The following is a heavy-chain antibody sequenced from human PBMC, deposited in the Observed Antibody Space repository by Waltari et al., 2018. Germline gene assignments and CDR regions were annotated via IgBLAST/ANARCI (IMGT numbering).Heavy chain of an antibody. CDR3: ARRNYYDSSGYYSTDAFDI. V-gene: IGHV4-39*01. J-gene: IGHJ3*02. Sequence: QLQLQESGPGLVKPSETLSLTCTVSGGSISSSSYYWGWIRQPPGKGLEWIGSIYYIGSTYYNPSLKSRVTISVDTSKNQFSLKLSSVTAADTAVYYCARRNYYDSSGYYSTDAFDIWGQGTMVTVSS. CDR1: GGSISSSSYY. D-gene: IGHD3-22*01. CDR2: IYYIGST.